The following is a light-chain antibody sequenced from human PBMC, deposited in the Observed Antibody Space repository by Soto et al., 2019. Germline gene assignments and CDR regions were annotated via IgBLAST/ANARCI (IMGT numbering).Light chain of an antibody. CDR2: GAS. J-gene: IGKJ2*01. Sequence: EIVMTQSPATLSVSPGERATLSCRASQSVRSNLAWYQQKPCQAPRLLIYGASTRATGIPARFSGSGSGTEFTLTISSLQSEDFAVYYCQQYNKWPPYTFGQGTKLEIK. V-gene: IGKV3-15*01. CDR3: QQYNKWPPYT. CDR1: QSVRSN.